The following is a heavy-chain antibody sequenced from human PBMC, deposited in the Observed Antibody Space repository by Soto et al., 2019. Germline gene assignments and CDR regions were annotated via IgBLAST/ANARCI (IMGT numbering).Heavy chain of an antibody. Sequence: GGSLRLSCAASGFNFRSYAMSWVRQAPGKGLEWLSAISGSGSTTYFADSVKGRFNSSRDNSKNTLYLQMTDLRAEDTGVYFCAKGLAAMAVAGTGPFDFWGQGNLVTVSS. D-gene: IGHD6-19*01. V-gene: IGHV3-23*01. CDR2: ISGSGSTT. CDR1: GFNFRSYA. CDR3: AKGLAAMAVAGTGPFDF. J-gene: IGHJ4*02.